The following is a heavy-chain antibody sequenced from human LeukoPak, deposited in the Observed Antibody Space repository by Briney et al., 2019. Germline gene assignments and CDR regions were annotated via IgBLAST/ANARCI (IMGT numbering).Heavy chain of an antibody. CDR3: VYDSSGYRGRPVDY. V-gene: IGHV5-10-1*01. Sequence: GESLKISCKGSGYSFTSYWISWVRQMPGKGLEWMGRIDPSDSYTNYSPSFQGHVTISADKSISTAYLQWSSLKASDTAMYYCVYDSSGYRGRPVDYWAREPWSPSPQ. CDR1: GYSFTSYW. J-gene: IGHJ4*02. CDR2: IDPSDSYT. D-gene: IGHD3-22*01.